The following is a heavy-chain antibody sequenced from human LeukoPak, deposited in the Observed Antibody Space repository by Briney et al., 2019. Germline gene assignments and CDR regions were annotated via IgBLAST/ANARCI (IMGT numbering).Heavy chain of an antibody. Sequence: PGGSLRLSCAASGFMFNNYWMSWIRQPPGKGLGWIAYMYNSGSTNYNPSLKSRVTISIDTSKNQFSLKLSSLTAAVTAIYYCARGIESYGDYGYWGQGILVTVSS. D-gene: IGHD4-17*01. V-gene: IGHV4-59*01. CDR1: GFMFNNYW. CDR2: MYNSGST. CDR3: ARGIESYGDYGY. J-gene: IGHJ4*02.